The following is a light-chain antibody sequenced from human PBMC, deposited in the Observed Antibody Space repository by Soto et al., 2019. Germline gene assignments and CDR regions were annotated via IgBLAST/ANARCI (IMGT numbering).Light chain of an antibody. J-gene: IGKJ1*01. CDR2: DAS. CDR1: QSISSY. Sequence: DIHMTQSPSTLSASVGDRVTFTCRASQSISSYLNWYQQKPGKAPKLLIYDASGLKSGVPSRFSGSESGTEFTLTISSLQPDDFATYYCQQYDGYSTFGQGTKVDNK. CDR3: QQYDGYST. V-gene: IGKV1-5*01.